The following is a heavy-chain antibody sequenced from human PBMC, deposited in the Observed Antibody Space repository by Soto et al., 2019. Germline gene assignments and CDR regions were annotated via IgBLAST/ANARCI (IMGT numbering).Heavy chain of an antibody. CDR3: AKDYARYSSSWYYFDY. CDR1: GVTFSSYG. Sequence: GGSLRLSCAASGVTFSSYGMHWVRQAPGKGLEWVAVISYDGSNKYYADSVKGRFTISRDNSKNTLYLQMNSLRAEDTAVYYCAKDYARYSSSWYYFDYWGQGTLVTVSS. D-gene: IGHD6-13*01. V-gene: IGHV3-30*18. CDR2: ISYDGSNK. J-gene: IGHJ4*02.